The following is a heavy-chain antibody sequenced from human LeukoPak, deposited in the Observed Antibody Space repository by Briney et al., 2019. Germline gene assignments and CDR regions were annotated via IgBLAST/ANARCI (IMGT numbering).Heavy chain of an antibody. V-gene: IGHV4-61*02. CDR3: ARDHERGSYSGSYLDY. Sequence: SQTLSLTCTVSGGSISSGSYYWSWIRRPAGKGLEWIGRIYTSGSTNYNPSPKSRVTISVDTSKNQFSLKLSSVTAADTAVYYCARDHERGSYSGSYLDYWGQGTLVTVSS. D-gene: IGHD1-26*01. CDR2: IYTSGST. CDR1: GGSISSGSYY. J-gene: IGHJ4*02.